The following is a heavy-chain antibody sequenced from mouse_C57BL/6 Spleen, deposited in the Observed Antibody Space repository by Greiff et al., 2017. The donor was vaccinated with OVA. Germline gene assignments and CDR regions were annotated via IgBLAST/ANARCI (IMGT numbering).Heavy chain of an antibody. CDR2: ISYDGSN. D-gene: IGHD4-1*01. V-gene: IGHV3-6*01. CDR1: GYSITSGYY. CDR3: ARLGRGAY. J-gene: IGHJ3*01. Sequence: EVQLQQSGPGLVKPSQSLSLTCSVTGYSITSGYYWNWIRQFPGNKLEWMGYISYDGSNNYNPSLKNRISITRDTSKNQFFLKLNSVTTEDTATYYCARLGRGAYWGQGTLVTVSA.